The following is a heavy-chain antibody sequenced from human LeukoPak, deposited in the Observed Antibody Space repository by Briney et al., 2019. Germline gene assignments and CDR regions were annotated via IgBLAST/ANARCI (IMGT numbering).Heavy chain of an antibody. CDR2: ISAYNGNT. Sequence: ASVKVSRKASGYTFTSYGISWVRQAPGQGLEWMGWISAYNGNTNYAQKLQGRVTMTTDTSTSTAYMELRSLRSDDTAVYYCARSLTGSGWPFYFDYWGQGTLVTVPS. J-gene: IGHJ4*02. CDR3: ARSLTGSGWPFYFDY. V-gene: IGHV1-18*04. D-gene: IGHD6-19*01. CDR1: GYTFTSYG.